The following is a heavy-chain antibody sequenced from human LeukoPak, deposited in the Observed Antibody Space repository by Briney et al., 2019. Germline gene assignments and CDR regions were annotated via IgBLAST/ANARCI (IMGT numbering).Heavy chain of an antibody. CDR2: ISYDGSNK. V-gene: IGHV3-30*06. CDR3: ARDSGNILGSDAFDI. D-gene: IGHD1-26*01. Sequence: QPGGSLRLSCAASGVNFGSYGMHWVRQAPGKGLEWVAVISYDGSNKYYADSVKGRFTISRDNSKNTLYLQMNSQRAEDTAVYYCARDSGNILGSDAFDIWGQGTMVTVSS. CDR1: GVNFGSYG. J-gene: IGHJ3*02.